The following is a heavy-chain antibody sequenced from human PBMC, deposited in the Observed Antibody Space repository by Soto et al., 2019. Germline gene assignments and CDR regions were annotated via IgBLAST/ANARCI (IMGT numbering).Heavy chain of an antibody. V-gene: IGHV4-59*08. Sequence: PSETLSLTCTVSGVSISSYYWSWIRQPPGKGLEWIGYIYYSGSTNYNPSLKSRVTISVDTSKNQFSLKLSSVTAADTAVYYCARQFGINWFDPWGQGTLVTVSS. D-gene: IGHD3-16*01. CDR2: IYYSGST. J-gene: IGHJ5*02. CDR3: ARQFGINWFDP. CDR1: GVSISSYY.